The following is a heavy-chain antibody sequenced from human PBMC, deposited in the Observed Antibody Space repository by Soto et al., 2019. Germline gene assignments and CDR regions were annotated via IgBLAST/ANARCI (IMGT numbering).Heavy chain of an antibody. CDR2: INPNSGGT. D-gene: IGHD2-15*01. V-gene: IGHV1-2*02. J-gene: IGHJ6*02. Sequence: ASVKVSCKASGYTFTGYYMHWVRQAPGQGLEWMGWINPNSGGTNYAQKFQGRVTMTRDTSISTAYMELSSLRSEDTAVYYCAREGSDLSPSGYYYYGMDVWGQGTTVTVSS. CDR3: AREGSDLSPSGYYYYGMDV. CDR1: GYTFTGYY.